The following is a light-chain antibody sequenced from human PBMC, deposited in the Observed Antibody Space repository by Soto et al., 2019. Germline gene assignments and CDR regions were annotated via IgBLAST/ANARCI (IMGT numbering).Light chain of an antibody. Sequence: DIQMTQSPSTLSASVGDRVTITCRASQSISSWLAWYQQKPGKAPKLLIYDASSLESGVPSRFSGSGSGTELTLTISSLQPDDFATYYCQQYNSYETFGKGTKVEIK. CDR3: QQYNSYET. CDR1: QSISSW. J-gene: IGKJ1*01. V-gene: IGKV1-5*01. CDR2: DAS.